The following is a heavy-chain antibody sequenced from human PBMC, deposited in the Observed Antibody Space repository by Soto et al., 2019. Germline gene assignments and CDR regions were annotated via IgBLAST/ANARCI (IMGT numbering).Heavy chain of an antibody. Sequence: GASVKVSCKASGGTFSSYAISWVRQAPGQGLEWMGGIIPIFGTANYAQKFQGRVTITADESTSTAYMELSSLRSEDTAVYYCAGPGATGTDRNAFDIWGQGTMVTVSS. CDR2: IIPIFGTA. CDR1: GGTFSSYA. V-gene: IGHV1-69*13. D-gene: IGHD1-1*01. J-gene: IGHJ3*02. CDR3: AGPGATGTDRNAFDI.